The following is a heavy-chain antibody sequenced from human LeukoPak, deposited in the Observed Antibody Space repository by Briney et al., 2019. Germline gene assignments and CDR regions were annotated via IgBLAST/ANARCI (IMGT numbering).Heavy chain of an antibody. CDR1: GGSISSSSYY. CDR2: ITHSGST. D-gene: IGHD3-3*01. CDR3: ARRRGILEWLLYYWYFDL. Sequence: SETLSLTCTVSGGSISSSSYYWGWIRQPPGKGLEWIGEITHSGSTNYNPSLKSRVTISVDTSKNQFSLKLSSVTAADTAVYYCARRRGILEWLLYYWYFDLWGRGTLVTVSS. V-gene: IGHV4-39*07. J-gene: IGHJ2*01.